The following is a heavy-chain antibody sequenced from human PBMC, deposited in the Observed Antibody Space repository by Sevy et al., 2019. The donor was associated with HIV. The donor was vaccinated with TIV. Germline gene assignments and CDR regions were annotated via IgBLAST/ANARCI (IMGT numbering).Heavy chain of an antibody. CDR2: LSFGCGKI. CDR1: GFAFYEYS. Sequence: GGSLRLSCAASGFAFYEYSMSWIRQAPGKGLEWVATLSFGCGKINYADSVKGRFTISRDNSKNSFYLQMDNLRVEDTAVYYCARDSSVVGYFDYWGQGSLVTVSS. V-gene: IGHV3-21*01. D-gene: IGHD3-3*02. J-gene: IGHJ4*02. CDR3: ARDSSVVGYFDY.